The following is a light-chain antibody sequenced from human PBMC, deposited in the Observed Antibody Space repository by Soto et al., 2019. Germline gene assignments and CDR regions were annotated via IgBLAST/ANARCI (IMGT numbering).Light chain of an antibody. CDR1: SSDVGVYNY. CDR3: SSYTSSSTPDV. V-gene: IGLV2-14*01. J-gene: IGLJ1*01. CDR2: DVS. Sequence: QSALTQPASGSGSPGQSITISCTGTSSDVGVYNYVSWYQQHPGKAPKLMIYDVSNRPSGVSNRFSGSKSGNTASLTISGLQAEAEADYYCSSYTSSSTPDVFASGTKPT.